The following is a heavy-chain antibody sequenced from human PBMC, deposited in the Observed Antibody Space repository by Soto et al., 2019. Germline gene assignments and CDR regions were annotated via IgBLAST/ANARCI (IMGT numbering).Heavy chain of an antibody. Sequence: PSETLSLTCTVSGGSISSYYWSWIRQPPGKGLEWIGYIYYSGSTNYNPSLKSRVTISVDTSKNQFSLKLSSVTAADTAVYYCASHRVRGVYFDYWGQGTLVTVSS. J-gene: IGHJ4*02. V-gene: IGHV4-59*08. CDR3: ASHRVRGVYFDY. D-gene: IGHD3-10*01. CDR1: GGSISSYY. CDR2: IYYSGST.